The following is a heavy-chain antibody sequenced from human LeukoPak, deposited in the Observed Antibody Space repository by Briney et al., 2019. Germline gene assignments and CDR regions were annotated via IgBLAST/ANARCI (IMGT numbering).Heavy chain of an antibody. CDR3: ANTDYYDTSALDY. J-gene: IGHJ4*02. Sequence: GGSLRLSCAASGFTFSSYWMNWVRQAPGKGLEWVSAIRRTGGSTYYADSVKGRFTISRDNSKNTLYLQMNSLRAEDTAVYYCANTDYYDTSALDYWGQGTLVTVSS. CDR2: IRRTGGST. V-gene: IGHV3-23*01. CDR1: GFTFSSYW. D-gene: IGHD3-22*01.